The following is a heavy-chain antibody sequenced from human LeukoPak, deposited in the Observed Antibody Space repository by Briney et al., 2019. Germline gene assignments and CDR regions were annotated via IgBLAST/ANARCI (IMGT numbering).Heavy chain of an antibody. CDR1: GGTFSSYA. D-gene: IGHD1-26*01. Sequence: GASVKVSCKASGGTFSSYAISWVRQAPGQGLEWMGRIIPILGIANYAQKFQGRVTITADKSTSTAYMELSSLRSEDTAVYYCARGALVGATYDLDYFDYWGQGTLVTVSS. CDR2: IIPILGIA. J-gene: IGHJ4*02. CDR3: ARGALVGATYDLDYFDY. V-gene: IGHV1-69*04.